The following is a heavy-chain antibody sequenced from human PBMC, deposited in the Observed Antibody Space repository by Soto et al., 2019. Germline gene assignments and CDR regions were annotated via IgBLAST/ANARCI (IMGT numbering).Heavy chain of an antibody. CDR3: AKDLLHNTVTTCGS. CDR2: ISYHGNDK. J-gene: IGHJ5*02. CDR1: GFTFSSYG. V-gene: IGHV3-30*18. D-gene: IGHD4-17*01. Sequence: QVQLVESGGGVVQPGRSLRLSCAASGFTFSSYGMHWVRQAPGKGLEWVAVISYHGNDKYYADSVKGRFTISRENFKSTLYLQMSSLRAEETAIYCGAKDLLHNTVTTCGSWGQGPLVTVSS.